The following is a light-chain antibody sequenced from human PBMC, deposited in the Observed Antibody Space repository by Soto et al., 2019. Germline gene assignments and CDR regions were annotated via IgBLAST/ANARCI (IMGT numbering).Light chain of an antibody. Sequence: QSVLTQPRSVSGSPGQSVTISCTGTSSDVVGYNYVSWYQQHPGKVPKLMIYDVSKRPSGVPDRFSGSKSGNTASLTISGLQAEDEADYYCCSYAGSYTLVFGGGTKLTVL. CDR3: CSYAGSYTLV. CDR2: DVS. J-gene: IGLJ3*02. CDR1: SSDVVGYNY. V-gene: IGLV2-11*01.